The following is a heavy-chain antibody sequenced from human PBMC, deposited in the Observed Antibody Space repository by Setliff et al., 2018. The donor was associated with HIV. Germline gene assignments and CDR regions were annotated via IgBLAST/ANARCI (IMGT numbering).Heavy chain of an antibody. J-gene: IGHJ4*02. CDR1: GGSISNGVYY. CDR2: IYTSGST. Sequence: SETLSLTCTVSGGSISNGVYYWSWIRQHPGKGLEWIGHIYTSGSTDYNPSLKSRVTISVDPSKNQFSLKVSSVTASDTAVYYCASQGRSGWLWGGFVSWGQGTLVTVSS. V-gene: IGHV4-61*09. CDR3: ASQGRSGWLWGGFVS. D-gene: IGHD6-19*01.